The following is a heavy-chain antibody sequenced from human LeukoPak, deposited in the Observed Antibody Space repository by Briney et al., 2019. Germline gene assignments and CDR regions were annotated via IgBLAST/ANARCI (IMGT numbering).Heavy chain of an antibody. CDR1: GFTFDDYA. CDR2: ISWNSGSI. V-gene: IGHV3-9*01. Sequence: GRSLRLSCAASGFTFDDYAMHWVRQAPGKGLEGVSGISWNSGSIGYADSVKGRFTISRDNAKNSLYLQMNSLRAEDTALYYCAKDRNIAAAGIDAFDIWGQGTMVTVSS. J-gene: IGHJ3*02. CDR3: AKDRNIAAAGIDAFDI. D-gene: IGHD6-13*01.